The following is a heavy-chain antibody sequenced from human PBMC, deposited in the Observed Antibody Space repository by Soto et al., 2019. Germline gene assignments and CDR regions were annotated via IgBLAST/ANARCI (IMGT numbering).Heavy chain of an antibody. CDR1: GYTFTSYA. CDR2: INAGNGNT. V-gene: IGHV1-3*01. J-gene: IGHJ6*03. D-gene: IGHD3-10*01. Sequence: ASVKVSCKASGYTFTSYAMHWVRQAPGQRLEWMGWINAGNGNTKYSQKFQGRVTITRDTSASTAYMELSSLRSEDTAVYYCARGVRGYYGSGMLQTKPNYYYYYYMDVWGKGTTVTVSS. CDR3: ARGVRGYYGSGMLQTKPNYYYYYYMDV.